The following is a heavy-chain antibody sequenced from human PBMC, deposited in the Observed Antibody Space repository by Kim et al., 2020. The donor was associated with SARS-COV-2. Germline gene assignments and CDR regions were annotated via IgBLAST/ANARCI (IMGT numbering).Heavy chain of an antibody. Sequence: ASVKVSCKTSGYIFSIYGFSWVRQAPGQGLEWMGWINTKDGDTKYVRKFQDRVTMTTDSSTSTAYMELRSLKFDDTAVYYCVRGTWGVGNDYLGHGTLVT. V-gene: IGHV1-18*01. J-gene: IGHJ4*01. CDR2: INTKDGDT. CDR1: GYIFSIYG. CDR3: VRGTWGVGNDY. D-gene: IGHD3-16*01.